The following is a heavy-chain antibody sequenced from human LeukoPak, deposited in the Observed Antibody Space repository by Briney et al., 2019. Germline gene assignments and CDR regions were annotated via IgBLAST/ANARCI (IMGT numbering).Heavy chain of an antibody. D-gene: IGHD5-18*01. CDR3: ARGRGYSYGFAY. J-gene: IGHJ4*02. CDR1: GFTFSSYA. Sequence: PGGSLRLSCAASGFTFSSYAMNWVRQAPGKGLEWVSTIGGSGDNIYYADSVKGRFSISRDNSKNTLYLQMNSLRAEDTAVYYCARGRGYSYGFAYWGQGTLVTVSS. V-gene: IGHV3-23*01. CDR2: IGGSGDNI.